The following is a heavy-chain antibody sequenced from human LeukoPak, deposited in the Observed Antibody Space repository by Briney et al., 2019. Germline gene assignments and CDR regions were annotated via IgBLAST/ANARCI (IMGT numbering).Heavy chain of an antibody. Sequence: GASVKVSCKASGGTFSSYAISWVRQAPGQGLEWMGGIIPIFGTANYAQKFQGRVTITADESTSTAYMELSSLRSEDTAVYYCASTLLWFGEPIKGYYFDYWGQGTLVTVSS. V-gene: IGHV1-69*01. CDR3: ASTLLWFGEPIKGYYFDY. CDR1: GGTFSSYA. CDR2: IIPIFGTA. D-gene: IGHD3-10*01. J-gene: IGHJ4*02.